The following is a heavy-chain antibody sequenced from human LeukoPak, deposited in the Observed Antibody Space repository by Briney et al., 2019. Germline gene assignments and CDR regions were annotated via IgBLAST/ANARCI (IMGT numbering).Heavy chain of an antibody. CDR1: GYTFFSYG. V-gene: IGHV1-69*13. CDR3: ARGSGYCSGVCNGMDV. J-gene: IGHJ6*02. D-gene: IGHD2-15*01. Sequence: AASVKVSCKASGYTFFSYGISWVRQAPGQGLEWMGGIIPIFGTANYAQKFQGRVTITADESTSTAYMELSSLRSEDTAVYYCARGSGYCSGVCNGMDVWGQGTTVTVSS. CDR2: IIPIFGTA.